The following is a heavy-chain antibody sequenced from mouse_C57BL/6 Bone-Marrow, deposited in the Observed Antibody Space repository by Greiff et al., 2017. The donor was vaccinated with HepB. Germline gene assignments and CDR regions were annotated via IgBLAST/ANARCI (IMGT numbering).Heavy chain of an antibody. CDR3: AKELIYGNFDV. J-gene: IGHJ1*03. D-gene: IGHD2-1*01. V-gene: IGHV3-6*01. CDR2: ISYDGSN. Sequence: EVKLVESGPGLVKPSQSLSLTCSVTGYSITSGYYWNWIRQFPGNKLEWMGYISYDGSNNYNPSLKNRISITRDTSKNQFFLKLNSVTTEDTATYYCAKELIYGNFDVWGTGTTVTVSS. CDR1: GYSITSGYY.